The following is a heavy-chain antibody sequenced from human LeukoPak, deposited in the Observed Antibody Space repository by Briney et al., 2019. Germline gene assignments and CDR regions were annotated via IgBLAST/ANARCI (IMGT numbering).Heavy chain of an antibody. V-gene: IGHV3-49*04. CDR2: IRSKAYGGTT. D-gene: IGHD2-15*01. J-gene: IGHJ4*02. CDR1: GFTFGDYA. Sequence: GGSLRLSCRASGFTFGDYAMSWVRRAPGKGLEWVGFIRSKAYGGTTEYAASVKGRFTISRDDSKSIAYLQMNSLKTEDTALYYCTSYVDWGQGTLVTVSS. CDR3: TSYVD.